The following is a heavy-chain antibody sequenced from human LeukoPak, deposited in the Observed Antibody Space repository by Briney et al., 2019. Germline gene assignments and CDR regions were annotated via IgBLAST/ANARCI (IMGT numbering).Heavy chain of an antibody. V-gene: IGHV3-21*01. Sequence: GGSLRLSCAASGFTFSSYSMNWVRQAPGKGLEWVSFISTSSSYIHYADSVKGRFTISRDNAKNSLYLQMNSLRAEDTAVYYCAKVVDTPMILYGAFDIWGQGTMVTVAS. J-gene: IGHJ3*02. CDR3: AKVVDTPMILYGAFDI. CDR1: GFTFSSYS. D-gene: IGHD5-18*01. CDR2: ISTSSSYI.